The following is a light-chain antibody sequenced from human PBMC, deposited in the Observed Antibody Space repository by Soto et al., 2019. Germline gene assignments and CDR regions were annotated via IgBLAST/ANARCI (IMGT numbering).Light chain of an antibody. CDR1: QSISRW. V-gene: IGKV1-5*03. J-gene: IGKJ5*01. CDR2: KAS. Sequence: DIQMTQSPSTLSASVGYRVTITCRSSQSISRWLASYQQKPGKAPKLLIYKASTLKSGVPSRFSGSGSGTEFTLTISSLQPDDFATYYCQHYNSYSEEFGQGTRLEIK. CDR3: QHYNSYSEE.